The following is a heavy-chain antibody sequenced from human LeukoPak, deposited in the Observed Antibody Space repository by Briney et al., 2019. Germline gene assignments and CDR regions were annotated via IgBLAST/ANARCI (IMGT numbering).Heavy chain of an antibody. J-gene: IGHJ3*02. CDR2: INAGNGNT. CDR3: AKDEKGYYHDTSGYPDAFDI. Sequence: GGSLRLSCAASGFTFSSYAMHWVRQAPGQRLEWMGWINAGNGNTKYSQKFQDRVTVTRDTSTSTAYMELSSLRSEDTAVYYCAKDEKGYYHDTSGYPDAFDIWGQGTMVTVSS. CDR1: GFTFSSYA. D-gene: IGHD3-22*01. V-gene: IGHV1-3*01.